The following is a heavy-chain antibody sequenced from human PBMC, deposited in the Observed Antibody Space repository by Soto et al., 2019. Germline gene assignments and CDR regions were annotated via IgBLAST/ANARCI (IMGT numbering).Heavy chain of an antibody. CDR2: ISGSGGST. CDR3: AKELVAPYDAFDI. V-gene: IGHV3-23*01. Sequence: VSLRLSCSASGFTFSSYAMSWVRQAPGKGLEWVSAISGSGGSTYYADSVKGRFTISRDNSKNTLYLQMNSLRAEDTAVYYCAKELVAPYDAFDIWGQGTMVTVSS. CDR1: GFTFSSYA. D-gene: IGHD5-12*01. J-gene: IGHJ3*02.